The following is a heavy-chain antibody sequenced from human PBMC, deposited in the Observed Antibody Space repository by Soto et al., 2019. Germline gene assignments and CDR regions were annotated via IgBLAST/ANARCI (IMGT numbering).Heavy chain of an antibody. CDR1: GYTFTSYG. J-gene: IGHJ2*01. CDR3: ARGSMYYDSSGYYSFDL. D-gene: IGHD3-22*01. CDR2: ISPIIGIA. Sequence: GASVKVSCKASGYTFTSYGISWVRQAPGQGLEWMGRISPIIGIANYAQKFQGRVTITADKSTSTAYMELSSLRSEDTAVYYCARGSMYYDSSGYYSFDLWGRGTLVTVSS. V-gene: IGHV1-69*04.